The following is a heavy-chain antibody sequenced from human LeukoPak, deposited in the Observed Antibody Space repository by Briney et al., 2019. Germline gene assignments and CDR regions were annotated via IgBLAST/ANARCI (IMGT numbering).Heavy chain of an antibody. CDR3: AKRWGATTIDY. CDR2: INNNGGST. J-gene: IGHJ4*02. Sequence: GGSLRLSCSASGFTFSNYAMHWVRQAPGKGLEYVSAINNNGGSTFYADSVKDRFTISRDNSKNTLYLQMSSLRAEDTAVYYCAKRWGATTIDYWGQGSLVTVSS. D-gene: IGHD5-12*01. CDR1: GFTFSNYA. V-gene: IGHV3-64D*06.